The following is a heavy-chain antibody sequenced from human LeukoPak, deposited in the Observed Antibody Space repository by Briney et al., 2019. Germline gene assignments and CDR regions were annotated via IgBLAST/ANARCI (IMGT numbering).Heavy chain of an antibody. D-gene: IGHD3-10*01. CDR1: GGSFSGYY. CDR2: INHSGST. CDR3: ARAAGLATMVRGPGGY. Sequence: PSETLSLTCAVYGGSFSGYYWSWIRQPPGKGLEWIGEINHSGSTNYNPSLKSRVTISVDTSKNQFSLKLSSVTAADTAVYYCARAAGLATMVRGPGGYWGQGTLVTVSS. V-gene: IGHV4-34*01. J-gene: IGHJ4*02.